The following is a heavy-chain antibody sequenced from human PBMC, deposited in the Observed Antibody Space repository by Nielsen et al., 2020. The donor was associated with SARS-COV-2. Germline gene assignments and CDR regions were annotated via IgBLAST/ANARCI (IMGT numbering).Heavy chain of an antibody. Sequence: SETLSLTCTVSGGPISSGGYYWSWIRQHPGKGLEWIGYIYYSGSTYYNPSLKSRVTISVDTSKNQFSLKLSSVPAADTAVYYCARGVVATTFDYWGQGTLVTVSS. D-gene: IGHD5-12*01. CDR2: IYYSGST. CDR1: GGPISSGGYY. CDR3: ARGVVATTFDY. V-gene: IGHV4-31*03. J-gene: IGHJ4*02.